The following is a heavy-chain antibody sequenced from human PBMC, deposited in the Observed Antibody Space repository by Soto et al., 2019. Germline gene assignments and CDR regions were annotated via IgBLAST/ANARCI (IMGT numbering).Heavy chain of an antibody. D-gene: IGHD2-15*01. CDR3: ARYFSGGSCYEGRPSLFAY. J-gene: IGHJ4*01. CDR2: IYYSGST. Sequence: SETLSLTCTVSGGSISSGDYYWSWIRQPPGKGLEWIGYIYYSGSTYYNPSLKSRVTISVDTSKNQFSLKLSSVTAADTAVYYCARYFSGGSCYEGRPSLFAYWAQGTLVPVSS. V-gene: IGHV4-30-4*01. CDR1: GGSISSGDYY.